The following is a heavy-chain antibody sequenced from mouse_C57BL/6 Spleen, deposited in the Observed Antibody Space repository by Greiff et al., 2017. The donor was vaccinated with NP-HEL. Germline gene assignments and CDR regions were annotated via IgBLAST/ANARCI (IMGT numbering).Heavy chain of an antibody. J-gene: IGHJ2*01. V-gene: IGHV1-59*01. CDR2: IDPSDSYT. CDR1: GYTFTSYW. D-gene: IGHD4-1*01. Sequence: QVQLQQPGAELVRPGTSVKLSCKASGYTFTSYWMHWVKQRPGQGLEWIGVIDPSDSYTNYNQQFKGKATLTVDTSSSTAYMQLSSLTSEDSAVYYCARNWKVFDYWGQGTTLTVSS. CDR3: ARNWKVFDY.